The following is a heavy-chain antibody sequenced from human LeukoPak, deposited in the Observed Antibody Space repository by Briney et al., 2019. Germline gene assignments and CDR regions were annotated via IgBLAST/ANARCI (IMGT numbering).Heavy chain of an antibody. D-gene: IGHD3-3*01. CDR3: TRSDFWSGCYSDY. J-gene: IGHJ4*02. CDR2: IRSKAYGGTT. V-gene: IGHV3-49*04. Sequence: GRSLRLSCTASGFTFGDYAMSWVRQAPGKGLEWVGFIRSKAYGGTTEYAASVKGRFTISRDDSKSIAYLQMNSLKTEDTAVYYCTRSDFWSGCYSDYWGQGTLVTVSS. CDR1: GFTFGDYA.